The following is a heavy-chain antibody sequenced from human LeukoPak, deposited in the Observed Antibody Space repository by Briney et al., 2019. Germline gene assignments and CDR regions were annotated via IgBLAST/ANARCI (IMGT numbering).Heavy chain of an antibody. CDR3: AGSGMIVPFDY. CDR1: GGSISSGGYS. CDR2: IYHSGST. D-gene: IGHD3-22*01. J-gene: IGHJ4*02. Sequence: KSSETLSLTCAVSGGSISSGGYSWSWIRQPPGKGLEWIGYIYHSGSTYYNPSLKSRVTISVDRSKNQFSLKLSSVTAADTAVYYCAGSGMIVPFDYWGQGTLVTVSS. V-gene: IGHV4-30-2*01.